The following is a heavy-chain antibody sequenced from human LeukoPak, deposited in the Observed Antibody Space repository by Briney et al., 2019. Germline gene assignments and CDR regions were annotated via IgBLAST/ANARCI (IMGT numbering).Heavy chain of an antibody. J-gene: IGHJ3*02. CDR3: VRYSSGWHDAFDI. V-gene: IGHV1-18*01. Sequence: ASVKVSYKASGYTFTSYGISWVRQAPGQGLEWMGWISAYNGNTNYAQKLQGRVTMTTDTSTSTAYMELRSLRSDDTAVYYCVRYSSGWHDAFDIWGQGTMVTVSS. CDR1: GYTFTSYG. D-gene: IGHD6-19*01. CDR2: ISAYNGNT.